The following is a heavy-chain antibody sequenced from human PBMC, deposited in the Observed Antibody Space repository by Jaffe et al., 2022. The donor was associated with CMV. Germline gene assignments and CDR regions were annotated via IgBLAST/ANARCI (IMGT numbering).Heavy chain of an antibody. J-gene: IGHJ4*02. CDR3: TRGPSVDGYNSGAFDY. Sequence: EVQLVESGGGLVQPGRSLRLSCTASGFTFGDYAMSWVRQAPGKGLEWVGFIRSKAYGGTTEYAASVKGRFTISRDDSKSIAYLQMNSLKTEDTAVYYCTRGPSVDGYNSGAFDYWGQGTLVTVSS. V-gene: IGHV3-49*04. CDR2: IRSKAYGGTT. D-gene: IGHD5-12*01. CDR1: GFTFGDYA.